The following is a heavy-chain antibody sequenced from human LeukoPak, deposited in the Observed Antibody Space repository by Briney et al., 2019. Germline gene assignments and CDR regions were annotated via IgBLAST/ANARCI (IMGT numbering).Heavy chain of an antibody. J-gene: IGHJ6*03. CDR2: ISSSSSTI. CDR1: GFTVSSNE. D-gene: IGHD4-11*01. Sequence: PGGSLRLSCAASGFTVSSNEMSWVRQAPGKGLEWVSYISSSSSTIYYADSVKGRFTISRDNAKNSLYLQMNSLRAEDTAVYYCARDHPTVTFSYYYYMDVWGKGTTVTVSS. CDR3: ARDHPTVTFSYYYYMDV. V-gene: IGHV3-48*01.